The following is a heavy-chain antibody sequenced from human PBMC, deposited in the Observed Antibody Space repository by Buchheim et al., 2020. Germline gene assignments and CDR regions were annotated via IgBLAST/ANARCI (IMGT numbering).Heavy chain of an antibody. J-gene: IGHJ4*02. CDR3: AREGSDDSSGYYAYYFDY. V-gene: IGHV3-33*01. CDR2: IWYDGSNK. CDR1: GFTFSSYG. D-gene: IGHD3-22*01. Sequence: QVQLVESGGGVVQPGRSLRLSCAASGFTFSSYGMHWVRQAPGKGLEWVAVIWYDGSNKYYADSVKGRFTISRDNSQNTLYLQMNSLRAEDTAVYYCAREGSDDSSGYYAYYFDYWGQGTL.